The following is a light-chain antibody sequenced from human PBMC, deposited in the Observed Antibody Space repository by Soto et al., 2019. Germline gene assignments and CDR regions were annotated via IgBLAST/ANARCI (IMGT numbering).Light chain of an antibody. CDR1: QTISDY. CDR2: AAS. J-gene: IGKJ3*01. Sequence: DIQMTQSPSSLSASVGDRVTITCRTSQTISDYLNWYQHKPGKAPKLLISAASSLQSGVPSRFSGSGSGTDVTLTISSLQPEDFATYYCQQSYSTLTFGPGTKVDIK. CDR3: QQSYSTLT. V-gene: IGKV1-39*01.